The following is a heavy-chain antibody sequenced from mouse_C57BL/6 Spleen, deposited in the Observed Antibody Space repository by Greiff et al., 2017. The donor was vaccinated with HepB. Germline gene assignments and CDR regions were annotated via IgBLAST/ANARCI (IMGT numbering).Heavy chain of an antibody. CDR2: IDPTDSYT. D-gene: IGHD1-1*01. Sequence: QVQLQQPGAELVRPGTSVKLSCKASGYTFTSYWMHWVKQRPGQGLEWIGVIDPTDSYTNYNQKFKGKATLTVDTTTSTANMQRSSLTPEDSAVYYCARITTVVAPYAMDYWGQGTSVTVSS. J-gene: IGHJ4*01. V-gene: IGHV1-59*01. CDR3: ARITTVVAPYAMDY. CDR1: GYTFTSYW.